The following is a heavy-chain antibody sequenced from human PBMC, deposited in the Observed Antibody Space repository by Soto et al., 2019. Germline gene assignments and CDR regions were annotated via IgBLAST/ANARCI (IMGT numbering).Heavy chain of an antibody. J-gene: IGHJ3*02. Sequence: PGGSLRLSCAASGFMFDNYWMSWVRQAPGKGLEWVANIKQDGTEKFYVDSVKGRFTISRDNAKNSLYLQMNSLRAEDTAVYYCARDDFYDSSVNDAFDIWGQGTIVTVSS. CDR2: IKQDGTEK. V-gene: IGHV3-7*05. D-gene: IGHD3-22*01. CDR1: GFMFDNYW. CDR3: ARDDFYDSSVNDAFDI.